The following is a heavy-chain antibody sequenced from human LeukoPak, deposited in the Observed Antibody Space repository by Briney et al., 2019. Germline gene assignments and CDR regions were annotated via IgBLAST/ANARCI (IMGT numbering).Heavy chain of an antibody. D-gene: IGHD3-22*01. V-gene: IGHV3-74*01. J-gene: IGHJ4*02. CDR1: GFTFSNYC. CDR3: ARDLRPYYSDSSGYYYSFESPGY. CDR2: INSDGSST. Sequence: GGSLRLSCTASGFTFSNYCMHWVRQAPGKGPVWVSRINSDGSSTSYADSVKGRFTISRDDAKNTLYLQMNSLRAEDTAVYYCARDLRPYYSDSSGYYYSFESPGYWGQGTLVTVSS.